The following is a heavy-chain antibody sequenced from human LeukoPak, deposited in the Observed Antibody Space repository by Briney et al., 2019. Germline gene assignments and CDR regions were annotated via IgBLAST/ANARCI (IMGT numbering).Heavy chain of an antibody. CDR1: GGTFSSYD. J-gene: IGHJ4*02. CDR2: IIPIFGTA. D-gene: IGHD3-22*01. CDR3: VLTYDSSGYHDY. V-gene: IGHV1-69*05. Sequence: SVKVSCKASGGTFSSYDISWVRQAPGQGLEWMGRIIPIFGTANYAQKFQGRVTITTDESTSTAYMELSSLRSEDTAVYYCVLTYDSSGYHDYWGQGTLVTVSP.